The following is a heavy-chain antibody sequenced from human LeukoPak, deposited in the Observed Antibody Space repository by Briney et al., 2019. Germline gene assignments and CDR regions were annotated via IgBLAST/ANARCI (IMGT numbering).Heavy chain of an antibody. CDR1: GFTFNNNS. Sequence: GGSLRLSCAASGFTFNNNSMNWVRQAPGKGLEWVSYISGISSTIYYADSVQGRFTISRDNAKNALYLQVNSLRAEDTAVYYCARGDKIQLYYYFHMDVWGKGTTVTVSS. J-gene: IGHJ6*03. D-gene: IGHD5-18*01. CDR2: ISGISSTI. V-gene: IGHV3-48*04. CDR3: ARGDKIQLYYYFHMDV.